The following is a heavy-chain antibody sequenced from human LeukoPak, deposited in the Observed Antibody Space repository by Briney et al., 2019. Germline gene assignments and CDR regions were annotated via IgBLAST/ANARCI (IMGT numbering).Heavy chain of an antibody. CDR2: INHSGST. CDR3: ARHSKDYDILTGYYRVEAFDI. CDR1: GGSFSGYY. V-gene: IGHV4-34*01. D-gene: IGHD3-9*01. Sequence: SETLSLTCAVYGGSFSGYYWSWIRQPPGKGLEWIGEINHSGSTNYNPSLKSRVTISVDTSKNQFSLKLSSVTAADTAVYYCARHSKDYDILTGYYRVEAFDIWGQGTMVTVSS. J-gene: IGHJ3*02.